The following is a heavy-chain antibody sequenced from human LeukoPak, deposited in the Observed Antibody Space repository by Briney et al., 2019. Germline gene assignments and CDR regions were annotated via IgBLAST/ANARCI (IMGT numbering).Heavy chain of an antibody. J-gene: IGHJ4*02. CDR1: GYSISSGYY. Sequence: SETLSLTCTVSGYSISSGYYWGWIRQPPGKGLEWIGSIYHSGSTYYNLSLKSRVTISVDTSKNQFSLKLSSVTAADTAVYYCARGLWDYYGSGRFDYWGQGTLVTVSS. CDR2: IYHSGST. V-gene: IGHV4-38-2*02. D-gene: IGHD3-10*01. CDR3: ARGLWDYYGSGRFDY.